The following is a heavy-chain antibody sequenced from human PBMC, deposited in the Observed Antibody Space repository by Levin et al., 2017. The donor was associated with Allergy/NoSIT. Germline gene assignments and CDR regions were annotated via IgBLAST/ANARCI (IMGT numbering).Heavy chain of an antibody. Sequence: SETLSLTCKVSGGSISSGSYYWSWIRQPAAMGLEWIGRIYSSGSANYNPSLKSRVTISVDTSKNQSSLKFSSVTAADTAVYYCARAEVGSEHWGQGTLVTVSS. D-gene: IGHD3-10*01. V-gene: IGHV4-61*02. CDR3: ARAEVGSEH. CDR1: GGSISSGSYY. J-gene: IGHJ4*02. CDR2: IYSSGSA.